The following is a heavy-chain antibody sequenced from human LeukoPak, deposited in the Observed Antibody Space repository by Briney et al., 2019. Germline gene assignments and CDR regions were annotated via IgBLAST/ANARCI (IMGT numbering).Heavy chain of an antibody. J-gene: IGHJ4*02. V-gene: IGHV3-7*01. CDR2: IKQDGSEK. CDR1: GFTFSSYW. CDR3: ARDSSGWYSGNDY. D-gene: IGHD6-19*01. Sequence: GGSLRLSCAASGFTFSSYWMSWVGEAPGKGLEGVANIKQDGSEKYYVDSVKGRFTISRDNAKNSLYLQMNSLRAEDPAVYYCARDSSGWYSGNDYWGQGTLVTVSS.